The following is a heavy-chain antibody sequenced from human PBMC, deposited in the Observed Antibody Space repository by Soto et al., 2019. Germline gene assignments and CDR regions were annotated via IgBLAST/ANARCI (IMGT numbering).Heavy chain of an antibody. CDR1: GLTFSSYA. CDR2: ISGSGGST. Sequence: EVQLLESGGGLVQPGGSLRLSCAASGLTFSSYAMSWVRQAPGKGLEWVSAISGSGGSTYYADSVKGRFTISRDNSKNTLYLQMNSLRAEDTAVYYCAKDTDDYGEFDYWGQGTLVTVSS. V-gene: IGHV3-23*01. D-gene: IGHD4-17*01. J-gene: IGHJ4*02. CDR3: AKDTDDYGEFDY.